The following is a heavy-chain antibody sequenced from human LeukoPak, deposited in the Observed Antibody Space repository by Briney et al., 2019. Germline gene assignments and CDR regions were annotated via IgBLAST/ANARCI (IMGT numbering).Heavy chain of an antibody. CDR2: INQDESAQ. CDR1: GFTFSTYW. Sequence: GGSLRLSCAASGFTFSTYWMTWVRQAPGKGLEWVANINQDESAQYYVDAVRGRFTISRDNTRNSLDLQMNTLRAEDTAVYYCARLEWLRMRAFDYWGQGTLVTVSS. CDR3: ARLEWLRMRAFDY. V-gene: IGHV3-7*04. J-gene: IGHJ4*02. D-gene: IGHD5-12*01.